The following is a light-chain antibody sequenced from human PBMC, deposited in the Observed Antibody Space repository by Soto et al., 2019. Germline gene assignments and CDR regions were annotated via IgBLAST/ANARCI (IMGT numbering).Light chain of an antibody. CDR2: DSS. CDR3: QQRSTFPT. Sequence: ETVLTQSPATLSLSPGERATLSCWASPSVGSYLAWYQQKPGQAPRLLTYDSSNRATGIPARFSGSGSGTDFTLTISSLEPEDFAVYFCQQRSTFPTFGQGTKVEI. CDR1: PSVGSY. J-gene: IGKJ2*01. V-gene: IGKV3-11*01.